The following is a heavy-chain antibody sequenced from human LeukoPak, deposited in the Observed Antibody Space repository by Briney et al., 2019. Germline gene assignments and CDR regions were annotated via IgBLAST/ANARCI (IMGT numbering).Heavy chain of an antibody. CDR2: IIPIFGTA. D-gene: IGHD5-24*01. CDR3: ARGRDGYNSFDY. CDR1: GGTFSSYA. V-gene: IGHV1-69*13. J-gene: IGHJ4*02. Sequence: ASVKVSCKASGGTFSSYAISWVRQAPGQGLEWMGGIIPIFGTANYAQKFQGRVTITADESTSTAYMELSSQRSEDTAVYYCARGRDGYNSFDYWGQGTLVTVSS.